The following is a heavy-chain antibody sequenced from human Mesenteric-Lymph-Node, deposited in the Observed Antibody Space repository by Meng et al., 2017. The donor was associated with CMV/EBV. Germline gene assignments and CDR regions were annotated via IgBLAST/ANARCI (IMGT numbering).Heavy chain of an antibody. J-gene: IGHJ3*02. Sequence: ASVKVSCKASGYTFTSYGISWVRQAPGQGLEWMGWISAYNGNTNYAQKLQGRVTMTTDTSTSTAYMELRSLRSDDTAVYYCARDKDYDILTGYYRRRKFDAFDIWGQGTMVTVSS. CDR2: ISAYNGNT. V-gene: IGHV1-18*01. CDR3: ARDKDYDILTGYYRRRKFDAFDI. D-gene: IGHD3-9*01. CDR1: GYTFTSYG.